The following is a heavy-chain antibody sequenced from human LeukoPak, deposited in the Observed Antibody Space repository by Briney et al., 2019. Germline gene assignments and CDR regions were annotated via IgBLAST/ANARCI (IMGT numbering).Heavy chain of an antibody. CDR2: ISYDGSNK. J-gene: IGHJ4*02. V-gene: IGHV3-30*09. CDR1: GFTFSSYA. D-gene: IGHD1-1*01. Sequence: AGGSLRLSCAASGFTFSSYAMHWVRQAPGKGLEWVAVISYDGSNKYYADSVKGRFAISRDNSKNTLYLQMNSLRAEDTAVYYCARDLDQLYYFDYWGQGTLVTVSS. CDR3: ARDLDQLYYFDY.